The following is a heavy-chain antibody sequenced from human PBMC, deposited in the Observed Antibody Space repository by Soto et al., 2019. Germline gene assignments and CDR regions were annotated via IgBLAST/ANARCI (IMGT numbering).Heavy chain of an antibody. CDR1: GYSISSGYY. CDR3: ARDGNSYTYYYYGMDV. D-gene: IGHD1-7*01. J-gene: IGHJ6*02. CDR2: IYHSGST. V-gene: IGHV4-38-2*02. Sequence: PSETLSLTCAVSGYSISSGYYWGWIRQPPGKGLEWIGSIYHSGSTYYNPSLKSRVTISVDTSKNQFSLKLSSVTAADTAVYYCARDGNSYTYYYYGMDVWGQGTTVTVSS.